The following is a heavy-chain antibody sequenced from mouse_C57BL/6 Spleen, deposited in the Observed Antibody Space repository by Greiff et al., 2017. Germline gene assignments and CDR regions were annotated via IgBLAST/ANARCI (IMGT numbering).Heavy chain of an antibody. CDR1: GYAFSSSW. Sequence: VKLMESGPELVKPGASVKISCKASGYAFSSSWMNWVKQRPGKGLEWIGRIYPGDGDTNYNGKFKGKATLTADKSSSTAYMQLSSLTSEDSAVYFCARGEIYYGNYDYAMDYWGQGTSVTVSS. D-gene: IGHD2-1*01. CDR2: IYPGDGDT. J-gene: IGHJ4*01. CDR3: ARGEIYYGNYDYAMDY. V-gene: IGHV1-82*01.